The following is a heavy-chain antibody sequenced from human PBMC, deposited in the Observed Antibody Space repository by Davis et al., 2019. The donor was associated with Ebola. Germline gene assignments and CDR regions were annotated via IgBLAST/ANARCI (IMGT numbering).Heavy chain of an antibody. CDR1: GASIKSNN. Sequence: PSETLSLTCTVPGASIKSNNWSWIRQPPGRGREWIGYIYNVGSTAYNPSLESRVTISFDTSKSQLSLKLTSVTAADTGVYYCAKFTSHWLWSPYGLDVWGRGTTVSVSS. J-gene: IGHJ6*02. V-gene: IGHV4-59*13. CDR3: AKFTSHWLWSPYGLDV. CDR2: IYNVGST. D-gene: IGHD3-3*01.